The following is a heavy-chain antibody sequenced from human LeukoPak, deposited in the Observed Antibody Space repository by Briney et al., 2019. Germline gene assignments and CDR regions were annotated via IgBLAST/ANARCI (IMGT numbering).Heavy chain of an antibody. Sequence: SVKVSCKASGRTFSSYAISWVRQAPGQGLEWMGGIIPIFGTANYAQKFQGRVTITTDESTSTAYMELSSLRSEDTAVYYCARLTTLTPGNRAFDIWGQGKMVTVSS. J-gene: IGHJ3*02. CDR3: ARLTTLTPGNRAFDI. V-gene: IGHV1-69*05. CDR1: GRTFSSYA. CDR2: IIPIFGTA. D-gene: IGHD4-17*01.